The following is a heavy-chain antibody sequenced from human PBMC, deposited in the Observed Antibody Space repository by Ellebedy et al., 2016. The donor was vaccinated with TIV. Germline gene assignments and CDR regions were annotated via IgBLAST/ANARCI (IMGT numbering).Heavy chain of an antibody. D-gene: IGHD3-9*01. Sequence: GESLKISCAASGFIFSDYWMTWVRQAPGKGLEWVSYIGSSGFFTSHARSVNSRFTTSKANAKNLMFLQMNSLRAEDTAVYYCARDRDYYDILTGYYTEGWVDYWGQGTLVTVSS. CDR2: IGSSGFFT. CDR3: ARDRDYYDILTGYYTEGWVDY. V-gene: IGHV3-11*06. CDR1: GFIFSDYW. J-gene: IGHJ4*02.